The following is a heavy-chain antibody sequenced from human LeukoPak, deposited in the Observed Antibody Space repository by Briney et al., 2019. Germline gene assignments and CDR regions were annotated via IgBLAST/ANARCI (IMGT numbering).Heavy chain of an antibody. J-gene: IGHJ4*02. V-gene: IGHV4-59*01. Sequence: SETLSLTCTVSGGSISSYYWSWIRQPPGKGLEWIGYFYYSGSTNYNPSLKSRVTMSVDTSKKQFSLNLSSVAAADTALYFCARGNFFGYYFDSWGQGTLVTVSS. CDR1: GGSISSYY. D-gene: IGHD1-1*01. CDR2: FYYSGST. CDR3: ARGNFFGYYFDS.